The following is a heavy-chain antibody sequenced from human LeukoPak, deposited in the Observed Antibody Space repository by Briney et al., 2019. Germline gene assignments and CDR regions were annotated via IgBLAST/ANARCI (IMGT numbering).Heavy chain of an antibody. Sequence: PGRSLRLSCAASGFTFSSYGMHWVRQAPGKGLEWVAVIWYGGSNKYYADSVKGRFTISRDNSKNTLYLQMNSLRAEDTAVYYCARDSWYSSGHTGPGGYYWGQGTLVTVSS. CDR2: IWYGGSNK. D-gene: IGHD6-19*01. CDR1: GFTFSSYG. V-gene: IGHV3-33*01. J-gene: IGHJ4*02. CDR3: ARDSWYSSGHTGPGGYY.